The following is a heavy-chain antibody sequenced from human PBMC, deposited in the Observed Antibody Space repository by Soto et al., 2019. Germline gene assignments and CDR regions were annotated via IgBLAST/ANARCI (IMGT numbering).Heavy chain of an antibody. J-gene: IGHJ6*02. V-gene: IGHV1-69*06. CDR1: GGTFSSYA. CDR2: IIPIFGTA. D-gene: IGHD6-19*01. CDR3: ARGTTFGGSGGGRSSGWYVGEGYGMDV. Sequence: VASVKVSCKASGGTFSSYAISWVRQAPGQGLEWMGGIIPIFGTANYAQKFQGRVTITADKSTSTAYMELSSLRSEDTAVYYCARGTTFGGSGGGRSSGWYVGEGYGMDVWGQGTTVTVSS.